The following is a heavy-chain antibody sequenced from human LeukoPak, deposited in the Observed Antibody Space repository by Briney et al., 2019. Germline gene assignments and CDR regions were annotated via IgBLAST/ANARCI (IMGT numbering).Heavy chain of an antibody. CDR2: IYSGGTT. D-gene: IGHD3-10*01. J-gene: IGHJ4*02. Sequence: PGGSLRLSCAVSGFTVSGNYMSWVRQAPGKGLEWVSLIYSGGTTYYADSVKGRFTISRDNSKNTLYLQMNSLRAEDTAVYYCARSDRAYGSGSYSWGQGTLVTVSS. V-gene: IGHV3-53*01. CDR1: GFTVSGNY. CDR3: ARSDRAYGSGSYS.